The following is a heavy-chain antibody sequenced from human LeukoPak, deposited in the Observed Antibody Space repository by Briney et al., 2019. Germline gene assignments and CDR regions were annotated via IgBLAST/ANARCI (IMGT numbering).Heavy chain of an antibody. D-gene: IGHD2-8*01. CDR2: INPSGGST. J-gene: IGHJ4*02. Sequence: ASVKVSCKASGYTFTSYYMHWVRQAPGQGLEWMGIINPSGGSTSYAQKFQGRVTMTRDTSISTAYMELSRLRSDDTAVYYCARDHARYCTNGVCYTFGYWGQGTLVTVSS. CDR3: ARDHARYCTNGVCYTFGY. V-gene: IGHV1-46*01. CDR1: GYTFTSYY.